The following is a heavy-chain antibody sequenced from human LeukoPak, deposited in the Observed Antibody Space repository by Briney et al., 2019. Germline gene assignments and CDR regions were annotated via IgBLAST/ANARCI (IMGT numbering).Heavy chain of an antibody. D-gene: IGHD5-24*01. J-gene: IGHJ4*02. CDR2: IGGSGGST. CDR1: GFTFSSYA. Sequence: GGSLRLSCAASGFTFSSYAMSWVRQAPGKGLEWVSAIGGSGGSTYYADSVKGRFTISRDNSKNTLYLQMNSLRAEDTAVYYCAKDLGRRDGYNYGVYFDYWGQGTLVTVSS. CDR3: AKDLGRRDGYNYGVYFDY. V-gene: IGHV3-23*01.